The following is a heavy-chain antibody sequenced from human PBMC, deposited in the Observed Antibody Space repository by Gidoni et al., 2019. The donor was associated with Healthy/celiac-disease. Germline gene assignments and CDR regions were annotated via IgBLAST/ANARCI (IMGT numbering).Heavy chain of an antibody. D-gene: IGHD3-10*01. CDR2: INHSGST. CDR3: ARGRYRRGSGSLNWFDP. Sequence: QVQLQQWGAGLLKPSETLSLTCAVYGGSFSGYYWRWIRQPPGKGLEWIGEINHSGSTNYNPSLKSRVTISVDTSKNQFSLKLSSVTAADTAVYYCARGRYRRGSGSLNWFDPWGQGTLVTVSS. V-gene: IGHV4-34*01. CDR1: GGSFSGYY. J-gene: IGHJ5*02.